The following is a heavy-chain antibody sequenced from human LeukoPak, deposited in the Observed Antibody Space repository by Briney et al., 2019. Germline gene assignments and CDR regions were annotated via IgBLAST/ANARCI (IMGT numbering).Heavy chain of an antibody. CDR1: GFTFSSYG. J-gene: IGHJ3*02. CDR2: ISYDGSNK. D-gene: IGHD1-26*01. Sequence: GRSLRLSCAASGFTFSSYGMHWVRQAPGKGLEWVAVISYDGSNKYYADSVKGRFTISRDNSKNTLYLQMNSLRAEDTAVYYCAKGDRWELRSAFDIWGQGTMVTVSS. CDR3: AKGDRWELRSAFDI. V-gene: IGHV3-30*18.